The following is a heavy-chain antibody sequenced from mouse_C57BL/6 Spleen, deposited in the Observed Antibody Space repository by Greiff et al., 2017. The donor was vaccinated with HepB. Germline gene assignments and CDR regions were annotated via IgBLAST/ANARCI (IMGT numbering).Heavy chain of an antibody. D-gene: IGHD4-1*01. J-gene: IGHJ4*01. V-gene: IGHV1-26*01. CDR3: ARRNGDDAMDY. CDR1: GYTFTDYY. CDR2: INPNNGGT. Sequence: EVQLQQSGPELVKPGASVKISCKASGYTFTDYYMNWVKQSHGKSLEWIGDINPNNGGTSYNQKFKGKATLTVDKSSSTAYMELRSLTSEDSAVYYCARRNGDDAMDYWGQGTSVTVSS.